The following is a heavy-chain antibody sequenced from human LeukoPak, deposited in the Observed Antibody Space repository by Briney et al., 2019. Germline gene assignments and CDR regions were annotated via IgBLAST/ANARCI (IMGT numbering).Heavy chain of an antibody. Sequence: GGSLRLSCAASGFIFSSYWMHWVRQAPGKGLEWVSVIYSGGSTYYADSVKGRFTISRDNSKNTLYLQMNSLRAEDTAVYYCAKTSSSYSNWGQGTLVTVSS. CDR1: GFIFSSYW. V-gene: IGHV3-53*01. D-gene: IGHD3-22*01. CDR2: IYSGGST. CDR3: AKTSSSYSN. J-gene: IGHJ4*02.